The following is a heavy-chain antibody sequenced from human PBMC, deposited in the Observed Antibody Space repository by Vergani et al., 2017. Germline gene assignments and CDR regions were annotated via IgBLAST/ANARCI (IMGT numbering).Heavy chain of an antibody. D-gene: IGHD6-6*01. CDR3: AKDLGTSSGGGWFDP. CDR2: ISWNSNSI. CDR1: GFTSAGYA. J-gene: IGHJ5*02. V-gene: IGHV3-9*02. Sequence: EVQLEESGGGLVLPGRSLRLSCVASGFTSAGYAMHWVRQAPGKGLEWVSGISWNSNSIGYADPVKGRFTISRDNAKNSLYLLMNSLRAEDTALYYCAKDLGTSSGGGWFDPWGQGTLVTVSS.